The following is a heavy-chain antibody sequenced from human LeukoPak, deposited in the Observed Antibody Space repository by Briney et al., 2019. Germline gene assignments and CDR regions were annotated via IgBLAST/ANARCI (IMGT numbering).Heavy chain of an antibody. CDR3: ARAARQGFTMIVVPFFYFNL. Sequence: SQTLSLTCTVSGGSISSGASDWGWIRQHPKRGLEWVGYINHSGSTYYNPSLGSRVTMSVDTSKNQFSLKLSSVTAADSAVYYCARAARQGFTMIVVPFFYFNLWGRGTLVTVSS. CDR2: INHSGST. J-gene: IGHJ2*01. D-gene: IGHD3-22*01. CDR1: GGSISSGASD. V-gene: IGHV4-31*03.